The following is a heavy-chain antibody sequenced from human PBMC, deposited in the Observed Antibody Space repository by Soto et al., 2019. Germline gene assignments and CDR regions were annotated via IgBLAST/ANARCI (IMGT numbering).Heavy chain of an antibody. V-gene: IGHV4-39*01. J-gene: IGHJ4*02. D-gene: IGHD3-22*01. Sequence: TLSLTFTVSGDSISGSFYYWGWIRQPPGKGLEWIGSVYYSGSTYYNPSLKSRVTISVHTSKNQFSLKLSSVTAADTAVYYCARHVKGGYYYLDYWGQGSLVTVSS. CDR2: VYYSGST. CDR1: GDSISGSFYY. CDR3: ARHVKGGYYYLDY.